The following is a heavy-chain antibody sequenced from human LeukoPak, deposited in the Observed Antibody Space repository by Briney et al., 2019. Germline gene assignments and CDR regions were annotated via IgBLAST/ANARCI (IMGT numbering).Heavy chain of an antibody. J-gene: IGHJ3*02. Sequence: AGGSLRLPCAASGFTFDDYAMHWVRQAPGKGLEWVSLISGDGGSTYYADSVKGRFTISRDNSKNSLYLQMNSLRTEDTALYYCAKADITMIAVAAFDIWGQGTMVTVSS. D-gene: IGHD3-22*01. V-gene: IGHV3-43*02. CDR1: GFTFDDYA. CDR2: ISGDGGST. CDR3: AKADITMIAVAAFDI.